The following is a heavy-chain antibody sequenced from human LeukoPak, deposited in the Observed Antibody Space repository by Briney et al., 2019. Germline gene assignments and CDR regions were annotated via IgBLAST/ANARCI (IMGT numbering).Heavy chain of an antibody. D-gene: IGHD4-17*01. CDR2: IYTSGST. V-gene: IGHV4-4*07. CDR1: GGSISSYY. CDR3: ARGTYGDSLLYLDY. J-gene: IGHJ4*02. Sequence: SETLSLTCTVSGGSISSYYGSWIRQPAGKGLEWIGRIYTSGSTNYNPSLKSRVTMSVDTSKNQFSLKLSSVTAADTAVYYCARGTYGDSLLYLDYWGQGTLVTVSS.